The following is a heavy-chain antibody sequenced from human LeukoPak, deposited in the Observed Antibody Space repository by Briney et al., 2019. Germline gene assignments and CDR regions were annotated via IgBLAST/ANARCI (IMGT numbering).Heavy chain of an antibody. CDR2: IWYDGSNK. Sequence: GGSLRLSCAASGFTFTSYGMHWVRQAPGKGLEWVAVIWYDGSNKYYADSVKGRFTISRDNSKNTLYLQMNSLRAEDTAVYYCARARGDYLLDYWGQGTLVTVSS. CDR1: GFTFTSYG. V-gene: IGHV3-33*01. J-gene: IGHJ4*02. D-gene: IGHD4-17*01. CDR3: ARARGDYLLDY.